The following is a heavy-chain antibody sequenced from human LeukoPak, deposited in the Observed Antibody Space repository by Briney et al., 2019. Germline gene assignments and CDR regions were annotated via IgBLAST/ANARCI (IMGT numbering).Heavy chain of an antibody. V-gene: IGHV3-74*01. CDR3: GRGNYYSMDV. CDR1: GFTSSNYW. Sequence: PGGSLRLSCAVSGFTSSNYWMHWVRQAPGKGLVWVSGISNDASRTSYADSVKGRFTISRDNAKNTLYLQLNSVRGEDTAVYYCGRGNYYSMDVWGQGTMVTVSS. CDR2: ISNDASRT. J-gene: IGHJ6*02.